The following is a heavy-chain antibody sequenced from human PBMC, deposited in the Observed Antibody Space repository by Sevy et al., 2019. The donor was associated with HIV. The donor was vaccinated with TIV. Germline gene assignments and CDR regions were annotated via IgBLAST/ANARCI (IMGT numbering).Heavy chain of an antibody. CDR1: GGSITSLY. V-gene: IGHV4-59*08. CDR2: IYYNGHI. CDR3: AGKNAWGRGYS. J-gene: IGHJ4*02. D-gene: IGHD1-26*01. Sequence: SEILSLTCTVSGGSITSLYWNWIRQPPGKGLEWIANIYYNGHINYNPSLKSRVTLSLDTSKNQFSLRLSSVTAADTAMYYCAGKNAWGRGYSWGQGTLVTVSS.